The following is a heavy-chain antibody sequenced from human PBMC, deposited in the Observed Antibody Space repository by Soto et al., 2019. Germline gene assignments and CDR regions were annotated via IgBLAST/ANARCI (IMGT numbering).Heavy chain of an antibody. Sequence: QVQLQQWGAGLLKPSETLSLTCAVYGGSFSGYYWSWIRQPPGKGLEWIGEINHSGSTKYTPSLKSRVTLSVDTSKNQFSLKLSSVTAADTAVYYCARVSLRGDIVLMVYARDNWFDPWGQGTLVTVSS. CDR1: GGSFSGYY. D-gene: IGHD2-8*01. J-gene: IGHJ5*02. CDR2: INHSGST. V-gene: IGHV4-34*01. CDR3: ARVSLRGDIVLMVYARDNWFDP.